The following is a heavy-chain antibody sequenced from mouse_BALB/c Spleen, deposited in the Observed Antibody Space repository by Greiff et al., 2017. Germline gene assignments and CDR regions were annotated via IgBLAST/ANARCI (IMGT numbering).Heavy chain of an antibody. D-gene: IGHD6-5*01. CDR2: ISSGSSTI. J-gene: IGHJ4*01. CDR3: ARNPYWYAMDY. V-gene: IGHV5-17*02. CDR1: GFTFSSFG. Sequence: EVKVVESGGGLVQPGGSRKLSCAASGFTFSSFGMHWVRQAPEKGLEWVAYISSGSSTIYYADTVKGRFTISGDNPKNTLFLQMTSLGSEDTAMYYCARNPYWYAMDYWGQGTSVTVSS.